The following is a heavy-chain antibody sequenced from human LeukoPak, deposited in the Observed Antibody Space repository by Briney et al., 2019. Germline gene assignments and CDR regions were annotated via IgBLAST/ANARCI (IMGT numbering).Heavy chain of an antibody. D-gene: IGHD3-16*02. Sequence: PSQTLSLTCTVSGGFISSGVDYWSWIRQHPGKGLEWIGYIYYSGSTYYNPSLKSRVTISVDTSKNQFSLKLSSVTAADTAVYYCAGIYDYVWGSDLRRLDDAFDICGQRTMVTVSS. CDR1: GGFISSGVDY. CDR3: AGIYDYVWGSDLRRLDDAFDI. CDR2: IYYSGST. J-gene: IGHJ3*02. V-gene: IGHV4-31*03.